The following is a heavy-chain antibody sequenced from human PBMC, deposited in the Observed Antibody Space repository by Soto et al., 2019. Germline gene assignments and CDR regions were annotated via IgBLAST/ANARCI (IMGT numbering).Heavy chain of an antibody. D-gene: IGHD6-13*01. V-gene: IGHV4-39*01. J-gene: IGHJ4*02. Sequence: KSSETLSLTCTVSGGSISSSSYYWGWIRQPPGKGLEWIGSIYYSGSTYYNPSLKSRVTISVDTSKNQFSLKLSSVTAADTAVYYCARHQEQHFGYWGQGTLVTVYS. CDR1: GGSISSSSYY. CDR2: IYYSGST. CDR3: ARHQEQHFGY.